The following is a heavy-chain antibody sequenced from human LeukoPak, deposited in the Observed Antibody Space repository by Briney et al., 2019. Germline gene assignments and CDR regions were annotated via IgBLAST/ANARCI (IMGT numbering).Heavy chain of an antibody. V-gene: IGHV3-23*01. CDR3: ASARRDGLPTG. D-gene: IGHD5-24*01. J-gene: IGHJ4*02. Sequence: PGGSLRLSCAASGFTFSNYGMNWVRQAPGKGLEWVSGITGNGGTTYYADSVKGRFTISRDNSKNTLFLQMDSLRPDDMAVYYCASARRDGLPTGWGRGTLVTVSS. CDR2: ITGNGGTT. CDR1: GFTFSNYG.